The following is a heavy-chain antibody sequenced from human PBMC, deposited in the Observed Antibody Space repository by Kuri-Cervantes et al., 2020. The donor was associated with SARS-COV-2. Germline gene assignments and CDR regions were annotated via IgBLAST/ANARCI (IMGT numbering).Heavy chain of an antibody. CDR3: ARGPPYGLDY. Sequence: GSLRLSCTVSGGSISHYYWSWIRQPPGKGLEWIGEINHSGSTNYNPSLKSRVTISVDTSKNQFSLKLSSVTAADTAVYYCARGPPYGLDYWGQGTLVTVSS. J-gene: IGHJ4*02. CDR2: INHSGST. CDR1: GGSISHYY. V-gene: IGHV4-34*01. D-gene: IGHD4-17*01.